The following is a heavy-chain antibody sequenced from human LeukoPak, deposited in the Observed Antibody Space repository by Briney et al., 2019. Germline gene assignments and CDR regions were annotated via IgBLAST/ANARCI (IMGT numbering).Heavy chain of an antibody. Sequence: GGSLRLSCAASGFTFSSYSINWVRQAPGKGLEWVSYLSGSGSSTYYADSVKGRFTISRGNSKNTLYLQMNNLRAEDTAVYYCAKHVLATQGGLDYWRQGTLVTVSP. CDR3: AKHVLATQGGLDY. CDR2: LSGSGSST. J-gene: IGHJ4*02. D-gene: IGHD5-12*01. V-gene: IGHV3-23*01. CDR1: GFTFSSYS.